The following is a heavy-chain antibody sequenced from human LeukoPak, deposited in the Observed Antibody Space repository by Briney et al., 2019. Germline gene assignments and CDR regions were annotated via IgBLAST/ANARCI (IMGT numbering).Heavy chain of an antibody. Sequence: SETLSLTCTVSGGSISTSNYYWGWIRQPPGKGLEWIGNIFYSGSTYYSPSLKSRVTISLDTSRNQFSLKLNSVTAADTAVYYCARGLAYCGGDCYSGWFDPWGQGTLVTVSS. V-gene: IGHV4-39*07. CDR2: IFYSGST. J-gene: IGHJ5*02. CDR1: GGSISTSNYY. CDR3: ARGLAYCGGDCYSGWFDP. D-gene: IGHD2-21*02.